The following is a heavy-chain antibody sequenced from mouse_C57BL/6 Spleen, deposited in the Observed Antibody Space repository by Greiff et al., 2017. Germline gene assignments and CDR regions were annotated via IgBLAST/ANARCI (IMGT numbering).Heavy chain of an antibody. J-gene: IGHJ3*01. Sequence: QVQLQQSGPGLVAPSQSLSITCTVSGFSLTSYGVDWVRQSPGKGLEWLGVIWGVGSTNYNSAFKSRLSISKDNSKSQVFLKMNSLQTDDTAMYYCATFNWDGFAYWGQGTLVTVSA. D-gene: IGHD4-1*02. CDR3: ATFNWDGFAY. CDR1: GFSLTSYG. CDR2: IWGVGST. V-gene: IGHV2-6*01.